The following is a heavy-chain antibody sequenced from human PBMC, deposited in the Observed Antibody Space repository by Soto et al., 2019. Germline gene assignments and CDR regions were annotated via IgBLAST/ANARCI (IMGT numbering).Heavy chain of an antibody. CDR1: GGSISSSSYY. Sequence: PSETLSLTCTVSGGSISSSSYYWGWIRQPPGKGLEWIGSIYYSGSTYYNPSLKSRVTISVDTSKNQFSLKLSSVTAADTAVYYCAREYYYDSSGYYPRWFDPWGQGTLVTVSS. D-gene: IGHD3-22*01. CDR2: IYYSGST. V-gene: IGHV4-39*07. CDR3: AREYYYDSSGYYPRWFDP. J-gene: IGHJ5*02.